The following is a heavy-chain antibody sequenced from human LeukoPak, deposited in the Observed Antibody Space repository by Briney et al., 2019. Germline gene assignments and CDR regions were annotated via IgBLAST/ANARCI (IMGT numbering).Heavy chain of an antibody. Sequence: GGSLRLSCAASGFTFRNYVMHWVRQAPGKGLEWVAGISQDGSNKYYADSMKGRFIIPRDNSKNTLYLQMNSLRAEDTAIYYCVRENDASDIWGQGTMVIVSS. CDR3: VRENDASDI. CDR2: ISQDGSNK. J-gene: IGHJ3*02. V-gene: IGHV3-30*04. CDR1: GFTFRNYV.